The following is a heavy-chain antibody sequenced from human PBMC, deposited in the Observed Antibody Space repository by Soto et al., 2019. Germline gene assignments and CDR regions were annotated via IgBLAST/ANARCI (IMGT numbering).Heavy chain of an antibody. CDR1: GFRFSSYG. V-gene: IGHV3-30*18. CDR2: VSSDGNNK. Sequence: TGGSLRLSCAASGFRFSSYGMHWVRQAPGKGLEWVAFVSSDGNNKYYADSVKGRLTISRDNSKSTMFLQVDSLRVDDTAIYYCAKDRVIQLLPIWPDPWGQGTLVTVSS. J-gene: IGHJ5*02. CDR3: AKDRVIQLLPIWPDP. D-gene: IGHD2-2*01.